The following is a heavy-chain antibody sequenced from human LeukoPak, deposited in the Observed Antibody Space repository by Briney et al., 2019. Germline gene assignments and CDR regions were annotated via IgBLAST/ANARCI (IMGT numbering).Heavy chain of an antibody. V-gene: IGHV3-23*01. CDR3: ARENMYDSSDYYGWSGYYDH. CDR1: GFLFSSYA. D-gene: IGHD3-22*01. Sequence: GSLRLPCAASGFLFSSYAMSWVRQAPGKGLEWVSTISGNYGTTYYADSVKGRFTISRDNSKNSLYLQMNSLRAEDTAIYYCARENMYDSSDYYGWSGYYDHWGQGTLVTVSS. CDR2: ISGNYGTT. J-gene: IGHJ4*02.